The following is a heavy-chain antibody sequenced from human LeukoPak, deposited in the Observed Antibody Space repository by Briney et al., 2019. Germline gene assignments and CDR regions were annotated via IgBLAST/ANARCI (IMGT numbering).Heavy chain of an antibody. D-gene: IGHD3-22*01. CDR2: ISAYNGNT. V-gene: IGHV1-18*01. J-gene: IGHJ4*02. CDR3: ARRGYYYDSSGYSYYFDY. Sequence: ASVKVSCKASGYTFTSYGISWVRQAPGQGLEWMGRISAYNGNTNYAQELQGRVTMTTDTSTSTAYMELRSLRSDDTAVYYCARRGYYYDSSGYSYYFDYWGQGTLVTVSS. CDR1: GYTFTSYG.